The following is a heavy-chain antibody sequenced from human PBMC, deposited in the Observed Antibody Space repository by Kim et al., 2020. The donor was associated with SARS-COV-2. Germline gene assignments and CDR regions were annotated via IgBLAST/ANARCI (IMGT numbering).Heavy chain of an antibody. Sequence: ASVKVSCKASGYTFTSYGISWVRQAPGQGLEWMGWISAYNGNTNYAQKLQGRVTMTTDTSTSTAYMELRSLRSDDTAVYYCARGGAGRYFDWLTTNWGQGTLVTVSS. CDR1: GYTFTSYG. J-gene: IGHJ4*02. D-gene: IGHD3-9*01. CDR3: ARGGAGRYFDWLTTN. V-gene: IGHV1-18*01. CDR2: ISAYNGNT.